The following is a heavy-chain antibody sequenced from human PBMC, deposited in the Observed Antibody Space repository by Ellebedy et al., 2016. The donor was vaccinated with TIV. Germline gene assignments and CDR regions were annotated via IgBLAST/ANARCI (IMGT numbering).Heavy chain of an antibody. V-gene: IGHV3-23*01. Sequence: PGGSLRLSCAASGFTFSNYAMNWVRQAPGKGLEWVSAISGSGDDTYYADSVRGRFTISRDNSKNTLYLQMSSLRAEDTAAYYCAKDKYDSGWYGWFDPWGQGTLVTVSS. CDR2: ISGSGDDT. CDR3: AKDKYDSGWYGWFDP. CDR1: GFTFSNYA. J-gene: IGHJ5*02. D-gene: IGHD6-19*01.